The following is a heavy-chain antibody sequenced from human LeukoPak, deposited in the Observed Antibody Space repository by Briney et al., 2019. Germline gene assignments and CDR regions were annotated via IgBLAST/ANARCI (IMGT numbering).Heavy chain of an antibody. CDR1: GFTFSSYA. CDR2: IKQDGSEK. Sequence: PGGSLRPSCAASGFTFSSYAMSWVRQAPGKGLEWVANIKQDGSEKYYVDSVKGRFTISRDNAKNSLYLQMNSLRAEDTAVYYCARDPDYSNYCDYWGQGTLVTVSS. V-gene: IGHV3-7*01. CDR3: ARDPDYSNYCDY. J-gene: IGHJ4*02. D-gene: IGHD4-11*01.